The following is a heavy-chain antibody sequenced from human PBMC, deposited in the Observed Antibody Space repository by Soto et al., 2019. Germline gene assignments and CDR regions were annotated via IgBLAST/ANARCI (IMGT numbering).Heavy chain of an antibody. Sequence: PGGSLRLSCAASGFSFTSYCMDWVRQAPGKGLEWVAMINEDGSEKYYVDSVKGRFTISRDNAKNSLYLEMDSLRAEDTAVYYCVTDYDAKGWGTYWGQGP. V-gene: IGHV3-7*04. J-gene: IGHJ4*02. D-gene: IGHD3-16*01. CDR1: GFSFTSYC. CDR2: INEDGSEK. CDR3: VTDYDAKGWGTY.